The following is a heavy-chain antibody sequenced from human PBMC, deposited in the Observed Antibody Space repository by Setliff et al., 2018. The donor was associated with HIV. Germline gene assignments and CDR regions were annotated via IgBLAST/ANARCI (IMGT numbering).Heavy chain of an antibody. Sequence: GESLKISCAASGFAFVGAEIHWVRQASGKGLEWVGRIRNKFNSLATQYGESLEGRFTISRDDSENTAYLQMRSLKTDDTAVYFCATNVRVPGSSLDSWGPGSLVTVSS. J-gene: IGHJ1*01. CDR1: GFAFVGAE. D-gene: IGHD6-19*01. CDR3: ATNVRVPGSSLDS. V-gene: IGHV3-73*01. CDR2: IRNKFNSLAT.